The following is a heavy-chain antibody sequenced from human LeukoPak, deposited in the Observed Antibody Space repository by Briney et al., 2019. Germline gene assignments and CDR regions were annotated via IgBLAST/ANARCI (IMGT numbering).Heavy chain of an antibody. D-gene: IGHD3-22*01. J-gene: IGHJ1*01. CDR2: IYYGGST. V-gene: IGHV4-59*01. Sequence: SETLSLTCTVSGGSIRSFYWSWIRQPPGKGLEWIGYIYYGGSTNYNPSLKRRVAISVDTSKNQFSLKLSSVTAADTAVYYCARGSRYHYDSSGYYYEEYFQHWGQGTPVTVSS. CDR1: GGSIRSFY. CDR3: ARGSRYHYDSSGYYYEEYFQH.